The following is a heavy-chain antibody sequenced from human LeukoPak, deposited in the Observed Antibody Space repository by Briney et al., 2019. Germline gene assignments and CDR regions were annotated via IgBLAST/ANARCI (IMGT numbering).Heavy chain of an antibody. D-gene: IGHD3-22*01. CDR3: ARGPYDSSGYYVY. V-gene: IGHV3-30-3*01. Sequence: GGSLRLSCAASGFIFSSYAMHWVRQAPGKGLEWVAVISYDGSNKYYADSVKGRFTISRDNSKNTLYLQMNSLRAEDTAVYYCARGPYDSSGYYVYWGQGTLVTVSS. CDR2: ISYDGSNK. J-gene: IGHJ4*02. CDR1: GFIFSSYA.